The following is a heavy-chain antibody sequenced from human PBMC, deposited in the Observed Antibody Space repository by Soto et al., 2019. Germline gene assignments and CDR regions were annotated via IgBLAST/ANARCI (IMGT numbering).Heavy chain of an antibody. V-gene: IGHV3-7*01. D-gene: IGHD3-22*01. CDR3: ADLPSAGFYDNSGSS. CDR2: IRQDGNKE. CDR1: GFTFSSYW. J-gene: IGHJ5*02. Sequence: PGGSLRLSCAASGFTFSSYWMSWARQAPGKGLEWVASIRQDGNKEYSVDSVKGRFTISRDNAKNSLYLQMSSLRAEDTAVYYCADLPSAGFYDNSGSSWGQGTLVTVSS.